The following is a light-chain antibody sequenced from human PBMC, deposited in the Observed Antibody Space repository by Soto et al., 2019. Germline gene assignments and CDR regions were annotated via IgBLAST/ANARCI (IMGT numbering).Light chain of an antibody. CDR2: DAS. Sequence: EIVMTQSPATLSVSPGEGVTLSCRASRSIAIRLAWYQQKPGQAPRLLIYDASTRATGIPARFSGSGSGTEYTLTISSLHSEDFAVYYCQHYNNWPPITFGQGTRLE. CDR1: RSIAIR. CDR3: QHYNNWPPIT. J-gene: IGKJ5*01. V-gene: IGKV3-15*01.